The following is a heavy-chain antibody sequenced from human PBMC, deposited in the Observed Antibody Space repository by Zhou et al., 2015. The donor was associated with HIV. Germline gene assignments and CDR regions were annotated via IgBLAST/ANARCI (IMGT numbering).Heavy chain of an antibody. J-gene: IGHJ6*02. Sequence: QVQLVQSGAEVRKPGSSVKVSCKASGGTFSSYAISWVRQAPGQGLEWMGGIIPIFGTANYAQKFQGRVTITADKSTSTAYMELSSLRSEDTAVYYCARAIRFLEWLSTNYYGMDVWGQGTTVTVSS. CDR2: IIPIFGTA. D-gene: IGHD3-3*01. CDR3: ARAIRFLEWLSTNYYGMDV. CDR1: GGTFSSYA. V-gene: IGHV1-69*06.